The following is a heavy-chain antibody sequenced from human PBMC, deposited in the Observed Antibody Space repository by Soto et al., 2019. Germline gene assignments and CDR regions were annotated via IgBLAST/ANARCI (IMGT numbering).Heavy chain of an antibody. D-gene: IGHD2-21*02. CDR3: ASLGVGDWANYYYYYGMDV. CDR2: VTANGGGR. CDR1: GFTFSVYA. J-gene: IGHJ6*02. Sequence: EVQLLESGGGFVQPGGSLRLSCAATGFTFSVYAMTWVRQAPGKGLEWVSAVTANGGGRYSADSVKGRFTISRDNSKNTLFLQMNSLRAEDTAVYYCASLGVGDWANYYYYYGMDVWGQGTTVTVSS. V-gene: IGHV3-23*01.